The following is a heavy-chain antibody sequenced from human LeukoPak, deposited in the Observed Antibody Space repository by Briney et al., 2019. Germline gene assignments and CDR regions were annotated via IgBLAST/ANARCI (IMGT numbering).Heavy chain of an antibody. CDR1: GFTFSSYA. J-gene: IGHJ3*02. Sequence: PGGSLRLSCAASGFTFSSYAMHWVRQAPGKGLEYVSAISSNGGSTYYANSVKGRFTISRDNSKNTLYLQMGSLRAEDMAVYYCARGVDYGDSRAFDIWGQGTMVTVSS. D-gene: IGHD4-17*01. CDR3: ARGVDYGDSRAFDI. V-gene: IGHV3-64*01. CDR2: ISSNGGST.